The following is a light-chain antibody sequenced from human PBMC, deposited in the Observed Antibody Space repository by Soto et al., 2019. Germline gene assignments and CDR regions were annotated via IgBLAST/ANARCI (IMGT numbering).Light chain of an antibody. CDR2: GAS. CDR3: QQYGSSPLT. J-gene: IGKJ4*01. V-gene: IGKV3-20*01. CDR1: QSVSSSY. Sequence: EIVLTQSPGTLSLSPGERATLSCRASQSVSSSYLAWYQQKPGQAPRLLIYGASSRATGIPDRFSGSGSGTDFTLTISRLEPEDFAVYYWQQYGSSPLTFGGGTKVDI.